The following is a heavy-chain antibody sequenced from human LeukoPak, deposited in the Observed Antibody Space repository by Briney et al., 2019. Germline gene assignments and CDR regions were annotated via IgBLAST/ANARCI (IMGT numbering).Heavy chain of an antibody. CDR1: GFTFSTYS. D-gene: IGHD5-18*01. CDR2: ISRSSDYI. V-gene: IGHV3-21*04. J-gene: IGHJ4*02. CDR3: AKDVGYTYDSFNGYLDH. Sequence: GGSLRLSCAASGFTFSTYSMNWVRQAPGKGLEWVSSISRSSDYIYYADSVKGRFTISRENAKNSLYLQLNSLRGEDTALYYCAKDVGYTYDSFNGYLDHWGQGTLVTVSS.